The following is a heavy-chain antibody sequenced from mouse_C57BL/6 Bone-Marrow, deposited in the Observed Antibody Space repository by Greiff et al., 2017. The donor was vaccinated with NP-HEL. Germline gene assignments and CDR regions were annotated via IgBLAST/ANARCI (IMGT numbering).Heavy chain of an antibody. J-gene: IGHJ3*01. D-gene: IGHD2-3*01. CDR2: INPYNGGT. Sequence: EVKLVESGPVLVKPGASVKMSCKASGYTFTDYYMNWVKQSHGKSLEWIGVINPYNGGTSYNQKFKGKATLTVDKSSSTAYMELNSLTSEDSAVYYCARGWLLLWGQGTRVTVSA. CDR3: ARGWLLL. CDR1: GYTFTDYY. V-gene: IGHV1-19*01.